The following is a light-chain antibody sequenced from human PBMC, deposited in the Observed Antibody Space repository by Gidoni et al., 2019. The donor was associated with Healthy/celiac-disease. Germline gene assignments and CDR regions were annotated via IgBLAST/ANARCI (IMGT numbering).Light chain of an antibody. CDR2: DAS. J-gene: IGKJ1*01. CDR3: QQYNRYSLT. Sequence: DIQMTQSPSTLSASVGDRVTITCRASQSISSWLAWYQQKPGKAPKLLIYDASSLESGVPSRFSGSGSGTEVTLTISSLQPDDFATYYCQQYNRYSLTFGQGTKVEIK. CDR1: QSISSW. V-gene: IGKV1-5*01.